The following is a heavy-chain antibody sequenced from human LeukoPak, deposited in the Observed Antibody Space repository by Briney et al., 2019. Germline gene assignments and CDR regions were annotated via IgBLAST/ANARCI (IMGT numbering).Heavy chain of an antibody. CDR1: GFTFGDYA. CDR3: TRDQTPYY. CDR2: IASETYGGTA. J-gene: IGHJ4*02. Sequence: GGSLRLSCTASGFTFGDYAMTWVRQAPGKRLKWVGFIASETYGGTAEYAASVKGRFTISRDDTKSIAYLQMNSLKTEDTAVYYCTRDQTPYYWGQGTLVTVSS. V-gene: IGHV3-49*04.